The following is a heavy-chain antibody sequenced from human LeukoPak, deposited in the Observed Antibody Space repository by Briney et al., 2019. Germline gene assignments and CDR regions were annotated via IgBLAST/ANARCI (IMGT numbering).Heavy chain of an antibody. D-gene: IGHD3-10*02. Sequence: GGSLRLSCAASGFTFSENYMSWLRQAPGKGLEWVSYISSSGSTIYYADSVKGRFTISRDNDKNSLYLQMNSLRAEDTAVYYCAELGITMIGGVWGKGTTVTISS. CDR3: AELGITMIGGV. CDR2: ISSSGSTI. CDR1: GFTFSENY. J-gene: IGHJ6*04. V-gene: IGHV3-11*04.